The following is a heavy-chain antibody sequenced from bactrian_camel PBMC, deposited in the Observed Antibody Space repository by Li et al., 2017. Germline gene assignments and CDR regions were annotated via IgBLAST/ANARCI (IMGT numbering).Heavy chain of an antibody. CDR3: AARRRYRYPLWSEAEYNY. CDR2: VDSTGNA. CDR1: GRTYPNYV. V-gene: IGHV3S55*01. Sequence: VQLVESGGGSVQAGTSLILSCAAVGRTYPNYVMGWFRQAPGKEREGVATVDSTGNANYAESVKGRFTISRDNAKNTLYLQMDSLKPEDAAMYYCAARRRYRYPLWSEAEYNYWGQGTQVTVS. J-gene: IGHJ4*01. D-gene: IGHD2*01.